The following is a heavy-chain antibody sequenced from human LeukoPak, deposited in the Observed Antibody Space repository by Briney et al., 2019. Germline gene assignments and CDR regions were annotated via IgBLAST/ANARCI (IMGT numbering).Heavy chain of an antibody. Sequence: GASVKVSCKASGYTFTVYYMHGVRQAPGQGVEGMGWISGYTGNTNYAQNLQGRVTMTTDTSTSTAYMELRSLRSDDTALYYCARSSWFGGRSEWRWFDPWGQGTLVTVSS. V-gene: IGHV1-18*04. D-gene: IGHD3-10*01. CDR1: GYTFTVYY. J-gene: IGHJ5*02. CDR3: ARSSWFGGRSEWRWFDP. CDR2: ISGYTGNT.